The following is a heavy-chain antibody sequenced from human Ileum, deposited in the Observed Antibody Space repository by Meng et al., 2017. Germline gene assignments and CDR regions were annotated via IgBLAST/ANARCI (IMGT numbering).Heavy chain of an antibody. CDR3: AKYYASGSFYSFDS. J-gene: IGHJ4*02. CDR2: ISGNGYTT. CDR1: GFTFINYA. D-gene: IGHD3-10*01. V-gene: IGHV3-23*01. Sequence: EVQLLDSGGGLVQPGWSLRLSCAASGFTFINYASSWVLQAPGKGLQWFSSISGNGYTTFYADSVRGRFSISRDNSNNKLFLQMNSLRADDTAVYYCAKYYASGSFYSFDSWGQGTLVTVSS.